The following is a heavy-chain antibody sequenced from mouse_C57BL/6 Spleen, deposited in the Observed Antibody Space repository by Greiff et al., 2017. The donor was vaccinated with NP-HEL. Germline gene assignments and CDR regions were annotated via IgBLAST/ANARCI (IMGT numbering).Heavy chain of an antibody. CDR3: ARLDYGSSDEAMDY. CDR2: ISGGGGNT. Sequence: DVQLVESGGGLVKPGGSLKLSCAASGFTFSSYTMSWVRQTPEKRLEWVATISGGGGNTYYPDSVKGRFTISRDNAKNTLYLQMSSLRSEDTALYYCARLDYGSSDEAMDYWGQGTSVTVSS. D-gene: IGHD1-1*01. CDR1: GFTFSSYT. J-gene: IGHJ4*01. V-gene: IGHV5-9*01.